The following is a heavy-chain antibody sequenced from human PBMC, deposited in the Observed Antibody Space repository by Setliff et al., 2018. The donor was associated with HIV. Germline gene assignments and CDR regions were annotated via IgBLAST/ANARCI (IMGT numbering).Heavy chain of an antibody. CDR3: ARDRLNVYSSGWGVGY. D-gene: IGHD6-25*01. J-gene: IGHJ4*02. V-gene: IGHV1-18*01. Sequence: ASVKVSCKASGYTFTSSGITWVRQAPGQGLEWMGWIGTYNGDTNYAQKFQGRVTMTTDTSTSTAYMELRSLISDDTAVYYCARDRLNVYSSGWGVGYWGQGTLVTVSS. CDR1: GYTFTSSG. CDR2: IGTYNGDT.